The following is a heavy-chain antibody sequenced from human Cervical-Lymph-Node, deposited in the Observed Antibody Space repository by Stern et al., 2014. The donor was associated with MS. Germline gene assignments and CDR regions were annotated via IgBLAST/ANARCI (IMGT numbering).Heavy chain of an antibody. CDR2: IHHSGST. CDR1: GDSVSGRTW. J-gene: IGHJ4*02. V-gene: IGHV4-4*02. D-gene: IGHD3/OR15-3a*01. Sequence: QLQLQESGPGLVKPSGTLSLTCTVSGDSVSGRTWWTWVRQSAGKGLEWIGRIHHSGSTDYNPSLKSRVTMSLDTSKNHLSLSLESVTAADTAMYFCARWRGTGLFDYWGQGTLVTVSS. CDR3: ARWRGTGLFDY.